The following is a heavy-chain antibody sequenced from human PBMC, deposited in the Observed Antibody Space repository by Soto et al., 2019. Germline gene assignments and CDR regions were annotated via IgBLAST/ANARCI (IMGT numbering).Heavy chain of an antibody. CDR1: GFTFSNYA. Sequence: GGSLRLSCAPSGFTFSNYAMHWVRQAPGKGLEWVAVISYDGSNKYYADSVKGRFTISRDNAKNSLYLQMNSLRDEDSAVYFCVRDRDLYRDMFHADLWGQGTLVTVSS. CDR2: ISYDGSNK. J-gene: IGHJ4*01. D-gene: IGHD3-10*02. V-gene: IGHV3-30-3*01. CDR3: VRDRDLYRDMFHADL.